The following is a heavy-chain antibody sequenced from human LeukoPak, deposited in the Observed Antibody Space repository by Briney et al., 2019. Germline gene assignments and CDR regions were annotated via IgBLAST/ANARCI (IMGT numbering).Heavy chain of an antibody. V-gene: IGHV4-39*07. CDR3: ARDAFCGGDCYRNWFDP. J-gene: IGHJ5*02. D-gene: IGHD2-21*02. Sequence: SETLSLTCTVSGGSISSSSYYWGWIRQPPGKGLEWIGSIYYSGSTYYNPSLKGRVTISVDTSKNQFSLKLSSVTAADTAVYYCARDAFCGGDCYRNWFDPWGQGTLVTVSS. CDR1: GGSISSSSYY. CDR2: IYYSGST.